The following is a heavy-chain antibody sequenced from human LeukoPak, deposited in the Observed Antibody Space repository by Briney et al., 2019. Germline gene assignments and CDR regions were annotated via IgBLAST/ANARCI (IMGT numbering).Heavy chain of an antibody. J-gene: IGHJ4*02. Sequence: GGSLRLSCAASGFTFSSYGMHWVRQAPGKGLEWVAVISSDGSYKNYADSVKGRFTISRDNAKNSLYLQMNSLRAEDTAVYYCTRDSKLRPDSGSDWADYWGQGTLVTVSS. CDR3: TRDSKLRPDSGSDWADY. V-gene: IGHV3-33*05. D-gene: IGHD5-12*01. CDR2: ISSDGSYK. CDR1: GFTFSSYG.